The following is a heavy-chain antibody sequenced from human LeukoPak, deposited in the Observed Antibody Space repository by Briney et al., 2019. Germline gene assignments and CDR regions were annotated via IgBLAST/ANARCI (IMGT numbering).Heavy chain of an antibody. J-gene: IGHJ4*02. V-gene: IGHV1-18*01. CDR1: GYTFSIYG. Sequence: GASVKVSCKTSGYTFSIYGITWVRQAPGQGLEWMGWISAYGHTKLARNLQARVTVTIDTSTATAYMELPSLSSDDTAVYFCARETASGYLGFDFWGQGTLVTVSS. D-gene: IGHD3-3*01. CDR2: ISAYGHT. CDR3: ARETASGYLGFDF.